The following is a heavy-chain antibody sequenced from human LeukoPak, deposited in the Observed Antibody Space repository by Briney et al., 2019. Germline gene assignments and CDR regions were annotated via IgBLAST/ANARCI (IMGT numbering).Heavy chain of an antibody. J-gene: IGHJ4*02. D-gene: IGHD6-19*01. V-gene: IGHV5-51*01. CDR1: GYSFTNYL. CDR2: IFPDDSDT. CDR3: ARSRYRSASFDY. Sequence: KSGESLKISCQGPGYSFTNYLVDRVRQMPGKGLEWVRIIFPDDSDTTYGPSFQGQVTISADKSINAPYLQWSSLKASDTAMYFCARSRYRSASFDYWGQGTLVAVSS.